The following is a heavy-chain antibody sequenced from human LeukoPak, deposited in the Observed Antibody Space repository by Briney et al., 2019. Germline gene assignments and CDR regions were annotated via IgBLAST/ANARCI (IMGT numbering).Heavy chain of an antibody. V-gene: IGHV3-66*02. D-gene: IGHD3-3*01. CDR3: ARDLKGNDFTYYYGMDV. CDR2: LYSGGST. J-gene: IGHJ6*02. Sequence: GGSLRLSCAASGFTISSNYINWVRQAPGKGLEWVSVLYSGGSTYYADSVKGRLTISRDNSKNTLYLQMNSLRAEDTAVYYCARDLKGNDFTYYYGMDVWGQGTTVTVSS. CDR1: GFTISSNY.